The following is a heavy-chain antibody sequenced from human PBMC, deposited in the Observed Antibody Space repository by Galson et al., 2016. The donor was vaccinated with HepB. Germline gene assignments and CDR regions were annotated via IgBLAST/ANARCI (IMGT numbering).Heavy chain of an antibody. V-gene: IGHV5-51*03. CDR1: GYAFAGYW. J-gene: IGHJ6*04. CDR3: ARRGGFSQMDV. CDR2: IYPDDSDN. D-gene: IGHD2/OR15-2a*01. Sequence: QSGAEVKKPGESLKISCKASGYAFAGYWIAWVRQMPGKGLEWMGIIYPDDSDNRYSPSFQGQVTISVDKSISTAYLEWSSLKASDTAMYYCARRGGFSQMDVWGKVTTVSVAS.